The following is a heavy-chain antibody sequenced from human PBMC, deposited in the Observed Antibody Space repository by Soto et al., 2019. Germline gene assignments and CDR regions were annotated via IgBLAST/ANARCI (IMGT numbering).Heavy chain of an antibody. CDR3: ARGRYGDY. Sequence: QVHLVQSGAEVKKPAASVKVSCKGSGYDFTTYGITWVRQAPGQRLEWMAWISAHNGNTDYAQKLQGRVTVTRDTSTSTAYMELRSRRSDDTAMYYCARGRYGDYWGQGALGTVSS. CDR1: GYDFTTYG. D-gene: IGHD1-1*01. V-gene: IGHV1-18*01. J-gene: IGHJ4*02. CDR2: ISAHNGNT.